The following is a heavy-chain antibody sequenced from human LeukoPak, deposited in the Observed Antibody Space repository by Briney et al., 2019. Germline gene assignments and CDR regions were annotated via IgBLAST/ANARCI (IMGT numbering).Heavy chain of an antibody. Sequence: SETLSLTCTVSGGSISSSSYYWSWLRQHPGKGLEWIGYIYYSGSTYYNPSLKSRVTISVDTSKNQFSLKLSSVTAADTAVFYCARVGLWYFDYWGQGTLVTVSS. J-gene: IGHJ4*02. D-gene: IGHD3-16*01. CDR2: IYYSGST. CDR3: ARVGLWYFDY. V-gene: IGHV4-31*03. CDR1: GGSISSSSYY.